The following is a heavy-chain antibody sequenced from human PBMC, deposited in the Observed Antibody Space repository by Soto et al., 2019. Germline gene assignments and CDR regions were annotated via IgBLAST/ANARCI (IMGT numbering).Heavy chain of an antibody. V-gene: IGHV3-30-3*01. D-gene: IGHD3-16*02. CDR1: GFTFSSYA. CDR2: ISYDGSNK. J-gene: IGHJ3*01. Sequence: QVQLVESGGGVVQPGRSLRLSCAASGFTFSSYAMHWVRQAPGKGLEWVAVISYDGSNKYYADSVKGRFTISRDNSKNXLYLQMNSLRAEDTAVYYCARRVNLYYDYVWGSYPWGQGTMVTVSS. CDR3: ARRVNLYYDYVWGSYP.